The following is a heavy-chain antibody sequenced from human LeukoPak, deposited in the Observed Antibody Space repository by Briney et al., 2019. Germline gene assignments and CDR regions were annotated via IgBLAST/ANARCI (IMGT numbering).Heavy chain of an antibody. J-gene: IGHJ4*02. D-gene: IGHD2-2*01. CDR2: IPASGGST. Sequence: PGGSLRLSCAASGFTFSSNVMIWVRQAPGKGLEWVSSIPASGGSTYYADSVKGRFTISRDNSKNTLYLQMNSLRAEDTAVYYCAKEYPFFDYWGQGTLVTVSS. V-gene: IGHV3-23*01. CDR1: GFTFSSNV. CDR3: AKEYPFFDY.